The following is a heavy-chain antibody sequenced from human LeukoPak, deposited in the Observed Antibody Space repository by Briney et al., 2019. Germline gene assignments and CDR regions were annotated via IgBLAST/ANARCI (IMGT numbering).Heavy chain of an antibody. V-gene: IGHV3-53*01. J-gene: IGHJ6*04. D-gene: IGHD5-12*01. CDR3: ARGQGYSGYADYYYYGMDV. Sequence: GGSLRLSCAASGFTVSSNYMSWVRQAPGKGLEWVSVIYSGGSTYYADSVKGRFTISRDNSKNTLYLQINSLRAEDTAVYYCARGQGYSGYADYYYYGMDVWGKGTTVTVSS. CDR1: GFTVSSNY. CDR2: IYSGGST.